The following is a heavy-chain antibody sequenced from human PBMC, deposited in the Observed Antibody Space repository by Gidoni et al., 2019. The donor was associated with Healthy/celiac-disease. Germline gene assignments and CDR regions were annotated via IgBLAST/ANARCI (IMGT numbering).Heavy chain of an antibody. CDR3: ARAGGSYYGIFDY. V-gene: IGHV3-33*01. D-gene: IGHD1-26*01. Sequence: QVQLVESGGGVVQPGRSLRPPCSASGFTFSSYGMHWVRQAPGKGLEWVAVIWYDGSNKYYADSVKGRFTISRDNSKNTLYLQMNSLRAEDTAVYYCARAGGSYYGIFDYWGQGTLVTVSS. J-gene: IGHJ4*02. CDR2: IWYDGSNK. CDR1: GFTFSSYG.